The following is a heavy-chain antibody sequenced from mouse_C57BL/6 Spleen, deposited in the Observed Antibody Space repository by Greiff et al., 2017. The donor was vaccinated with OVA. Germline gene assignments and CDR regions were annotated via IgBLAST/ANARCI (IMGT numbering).Heavy chain of an antibody. D-gene: IGHD2-2*01. CDR2: ISYDGSN. Sequence: DVHLVESGPGLVKPSQSLSLTCSVTGYSITSGYYWNWIRQFPGNKLEWMGYISYDGSNNYNPSLKNRISITRDTSKNQFFLKLNSVTTEDTATYYCANGYYWYFDVWGTGTTVTVSS. J-gene: IGHJ1*03. V-gene: IGHV3-6*01. CDR1: GYSITSGYY. CDR3: ANGYYWYFDV.